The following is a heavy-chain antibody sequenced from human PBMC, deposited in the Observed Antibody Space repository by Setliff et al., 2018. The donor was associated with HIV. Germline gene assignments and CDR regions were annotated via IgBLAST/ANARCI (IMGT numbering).Heavy chain of an antibody. V-gene: IGHV4-59*08. CDR3: AKFYCPHGVCYGFDI. D-gene: IGHD2-8*01. Sequence: SETLSLTCTVSGGSISNFYWSWIRQTPGKGLEWIGDIYNSGSTNYNPSLKSRVTITIDTSRNQFSLKLTSVTAADTAVYYCAKFYCPHGVCYGFDIWGQGTMVTVSS. CDR1: GGSISNFY. J-gene: IGHJ3*02. CDR2: IYNSGST.